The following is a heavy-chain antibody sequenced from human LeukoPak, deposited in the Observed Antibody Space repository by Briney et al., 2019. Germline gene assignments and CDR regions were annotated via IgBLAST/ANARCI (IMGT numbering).Heavy chain of an antibody. J-gene: IGHJ5*02. CDR2: MNPNSGNT. CDR3: ARDTMVRGVINRIGFDP. D-gene: IGHD3-10*01. Sequence: GASVKVSCKASGYTFTGYYMHWVRQAPGQGLEWMGWMNPNSGNTGYAQKFQGRVTMTRNTSISTAYMELSSLRSEDTAVYYCARDTMVRGVINRIGFDPWGQGTLVTVSS. CDR1: GYTFTGYY. V-gene: IGHV1-8*02.